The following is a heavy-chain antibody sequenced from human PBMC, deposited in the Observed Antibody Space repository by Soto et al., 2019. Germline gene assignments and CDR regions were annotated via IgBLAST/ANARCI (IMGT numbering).Heavy chain of an antibody. V-gene: IGHV4-34*01. D-gene: IGHD1-20*01. CDR3: ARQITGTADY. CDR1: GGSFGGYC. Sequence: SETLSLTCAVYGGSFGGYCWSWIRQPPGKGLEWIGEINHSGSTNYNPSLKSRVTISVDTSKNQFSLKLSSVTAADTAVYYCARQITGTADYWGQGTLVTVSS. J-gene: IGHJ4*02. CDR2: INHSGST.